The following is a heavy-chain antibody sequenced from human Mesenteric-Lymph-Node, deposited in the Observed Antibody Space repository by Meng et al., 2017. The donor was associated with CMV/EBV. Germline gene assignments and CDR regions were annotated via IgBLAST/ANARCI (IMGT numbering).Heavy chain of an antibody. J-gene: IGHJ4*02. CDR1: GFTFTDYP. V-gene: IGHV3-21*04. CDR3: ARDASSWSFDY. CDR2: IDPTSTYI. Sequence: SCTASGFTFTDYPMNWVRQAPGRGLEWVSIIDPTSTYIYYADSMKGRFTISRDNSKNTLYLQMNSLRAEDTAVYYCARDASSWSFDYWGQGTLVTVSS. D-gene: IGHD6-13*01.